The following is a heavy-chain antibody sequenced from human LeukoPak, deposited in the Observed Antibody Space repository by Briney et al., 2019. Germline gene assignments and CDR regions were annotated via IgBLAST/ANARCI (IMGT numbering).Heavy chain of an antibody. J-gene: IGHJ4*02. D-gene: IGHD4/OR15-4a*01. Sequence: ASVKVSCKASGYTFVGYYLHWVRQAPGQGLEWMGWIKPDSGATNFAQNFQGRVTMTSDTSINTAYMELSSLTSDDTAMYYCARDHDYGPDYWGQGTLVTVSA. CDR3: ARDHDYGPDY. CDR2: IKPDSGAT. CDR1: GYTFVGYY. V-gene: IGHV1-2*02.